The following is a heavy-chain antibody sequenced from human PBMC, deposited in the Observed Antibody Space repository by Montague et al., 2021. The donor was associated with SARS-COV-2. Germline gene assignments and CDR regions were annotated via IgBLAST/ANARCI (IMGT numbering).Heavy chain of an antibody. D-gene: IGHD4-11*01. J-gene: IGHJ4*02. Sequence: SLRLSCAASGFTFSSYFMNWVRQAPGKGLEWVSSISTSSSCIYYADSVKGRFTISRDNAKNSLYLQMNSLRAEDTAVYYCARDAYSNYGEGNYFDYWGQGTLVTVSS. CDR2: ISTSSSCI. CDR3: ARDAYSNYGEGNYFDY. CDR1: GFTFSSYF. V-gene: IGHV3-21*01.